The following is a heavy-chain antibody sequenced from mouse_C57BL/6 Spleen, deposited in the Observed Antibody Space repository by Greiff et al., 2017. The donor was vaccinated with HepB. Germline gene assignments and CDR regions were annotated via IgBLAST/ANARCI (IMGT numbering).Heavy chain of an antibody. Sequence: EVQLQESGPELVKPGASVKISCKASGYSFTGYYMNWVKQSPEKSLEWIGEINPSTGGTTYNQKFKAKATLTVDKSSSTAYMQLKSLTSEDSAVYYCARVDGNYFDYWGQGTTLTVSS. CDR1: GYSFTGYY. CDR2: INPSTGGT. CDR3: ARVDGNYFDY. V-gene: IGHV1-42*01. J-gene: IGHJ2*01. D-gene: IGHD2-1*01.